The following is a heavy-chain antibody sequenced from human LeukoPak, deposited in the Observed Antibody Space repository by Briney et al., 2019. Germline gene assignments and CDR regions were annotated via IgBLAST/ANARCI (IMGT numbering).Heavy chain of an antibody. D-gene: IGHD6-13*01. Sequence: GGSLRLSCAASGFNFSDYYMSWIRQAPGKGLEWVSYISRSSSYTNYADSVKGRFTISRDNAKNSLYLQMNSLRAEDTAVYYCARQASSSWSVYGGDAFDIWGQGTMVTVSS. CDR3: ARQASSSWSVYGGDAFDI. V-gene: IGHV3-11*03. CDR1: GFNFSDYY. CDR2: ISRSSSYT. J-gene: IGHJ3*02.